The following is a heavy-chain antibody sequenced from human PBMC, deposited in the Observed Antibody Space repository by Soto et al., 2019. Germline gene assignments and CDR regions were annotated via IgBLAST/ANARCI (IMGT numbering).Heavy chain of an antibody. CDR1: GGPFSSHT. Sequence: QDQLVQSGAEVKKPGSSVKVSCKAFGGPFSSHTFSWVRQAPGQGLEWMGRIIPALGTTTYAQKFQGRVTMTAGESVTTVYMELNSLRTEDTAVYYCATPDFGDYWYFDLWGRGTLVTVSS. CDR3: ATPDFGDYWYFDL. V-gene: IGHV1-69*08. CDR2: IIPALGTT. D-gene: IGHD4-17*01. J-gene: IGHJ2*01.